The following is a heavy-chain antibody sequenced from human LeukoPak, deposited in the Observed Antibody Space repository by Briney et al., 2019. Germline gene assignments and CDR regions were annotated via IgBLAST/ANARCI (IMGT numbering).Heavy chain of an antibody. Sequence: SETLSLTCTVSGGSISSSSYYWGWNRQPPGKGLEWIGSIYYSGSTYYNPSLKSRVTISVDTSKNQFSLRLNSVTAADTGVYYCASGSHYGYSSGWLYYWGQGTLVTVSS. CDR3: ASGSHYGYSSGWLYY. CDR2: IYYSGST. D-gene: IGHD6-19*01. V-gene: IGHV4-39*01. J-gene: IGHJ4*02. CDR1: GGSISSSSYY.